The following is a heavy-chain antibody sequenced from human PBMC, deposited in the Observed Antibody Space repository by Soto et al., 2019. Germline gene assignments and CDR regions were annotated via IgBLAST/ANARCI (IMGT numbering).Heavy chain of an antibody. Sequence: GGSLRLSCVASGFTFSSYAMSWVRQAPGKGLEWVSAISGSGGSTYYADSVKGRFTISRDNSKNTLYLQMNSLRAEDTAVYYCAKDSNYYDSSGSESLFDYWGQGTLVTVSS. CDR1: GFTFSSYA. D-gene: IGHD3-22*01. V-gene: IGHV3-23*01. CDR3: AKDSNYYDSSGSESLFDY. CDR2: ISGSGGST. J-gene: IGHJ4*02.